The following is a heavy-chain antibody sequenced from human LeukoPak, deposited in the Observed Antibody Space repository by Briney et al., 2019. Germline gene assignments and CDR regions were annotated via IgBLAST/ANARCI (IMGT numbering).Heavy chain of an antibody. CDR2: ISYDGSNE. V-gene: IGHV3-30-3*01. CDR1: GFTLSSYA. Sequence: GGSLRLSCAASGFTLSSYAMHWVRQAPGKGLEWVAVISYDGSNEYYADSVKGRFTISRDNSKNTLYLQMNSLRAEDTAVYYCAKDHCGGDCSPDYWGQGTLVTVSS. J-gene: IGHJ4*02. CDR3: AKDHCGGDCSPDY. D-gene: IGHD2-21*02.